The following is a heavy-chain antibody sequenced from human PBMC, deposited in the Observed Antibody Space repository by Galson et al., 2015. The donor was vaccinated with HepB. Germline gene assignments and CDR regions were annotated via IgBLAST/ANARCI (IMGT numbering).Heavy chain of an antibody. Sequence: PALVKPTQTLTLTCTFSGFSLSTSGLSVSWIRQPPGKALEWLALIDWDDDIFYSTSLKTRLTISKNTSKNQVVLTMTNMDPVDTATYYCARSGSEIPQAHRDGFDIWGQGTMVTVSS. CDR3: ARSGSEIPQAHRDGFDI. V-gene: IGHV2-70*01. D-gene: IGHD1-26*01. CDR1: GFSLSTSGLS. J-gene: IGHJ3*02. CDR2: IDWDDDI.